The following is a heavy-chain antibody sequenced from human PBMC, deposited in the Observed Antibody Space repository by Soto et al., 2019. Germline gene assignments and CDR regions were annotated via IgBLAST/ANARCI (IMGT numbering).Heavy chain of an antibody. V-gene: IGHV3-23*01. Sequence: GGSLRLSCAASGFTFSSYAMSWVRQAPGKGLEWVSAISGSGGSTYYADSVKGRFTISRDNSKNTLYLQMNSLRAEDTAVYYCAKDPQLLWFGELLFWGQGTLVTVSS. D-gene: IGHD3-10*01. CDR2: ISGSGGST. CDR1: GFTFSSYA. CDR3: AKDPQLLWFGELLF. J-gene: IGHJ4*02.